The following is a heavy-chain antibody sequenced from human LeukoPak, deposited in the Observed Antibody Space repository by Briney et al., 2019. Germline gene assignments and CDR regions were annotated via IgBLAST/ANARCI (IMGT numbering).Heavy chain of an antibody. CDR2: IQYDGDNK. V-gene: IGHV3-30*02. CDR3: ASTSTYYDILTGYFDY. J-gene: IGHJ4*02. CDR1: GFTFTRCA. Sequence: PGGSLRLSCVASGFTFTRCAMHWVRQAPGKGLEWVAFIQYDGDNKYYADSVKGRFTISRDNSKSTVYLQMNSLRAEDTAVYYCASTSTYYDILTGYFDYWGQGTLVTVSS. D-gene: IGHD3-9*01.